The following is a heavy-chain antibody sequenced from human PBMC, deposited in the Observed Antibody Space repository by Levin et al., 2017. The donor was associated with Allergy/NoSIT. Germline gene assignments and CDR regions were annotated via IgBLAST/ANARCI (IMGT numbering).Heavy chain of an antibody. CDR3: ARDRDYDVSTAYLGGVVRHYYYYGMDV. CDR2: IGSGSSTI. Sequence: SLLLSFSSSFFPFLLSLLNWVRQAPGKGLEWVSYIGSGSSTIYYADSVKGRFTFSLSHAKNYLYLQMNSLRVEDTAIYYCARDRDYDVSTAYLGGVVRHYYYYGMDVWGQGTTVTVSS. CDR1: FFPFLLSL. J-gene: IGHJ6*02. D-gene: IGHD3-9*01. V-gene: IGHV3-48*03.